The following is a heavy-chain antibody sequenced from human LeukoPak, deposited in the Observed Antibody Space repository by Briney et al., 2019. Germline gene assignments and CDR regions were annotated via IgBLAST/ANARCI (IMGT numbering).Heavy chain of an antibody. D-gene: IGHD3-22*01. J-gene: IGHJ4*02. Sequence: SVKVSCKASGGTFSSYAISWVRQAPGQGLEWMGGIIPIFGTANYAQKFQGRVTITADESTSTAYMELSSLRSEDTAVYYCASGAMIGGGYYFDHWGQGTLVTVSS. CDR1: GGTFSSYA. CDR2: IIPIFGTA. V-gene: IGHV1-69*01. CDR3: ASGAMIGGGYYFDH.